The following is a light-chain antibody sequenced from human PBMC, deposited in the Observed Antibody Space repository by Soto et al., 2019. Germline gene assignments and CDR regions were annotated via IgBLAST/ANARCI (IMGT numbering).Light chain of an antibody. V-gene: IGKV1-5*01. Sequence: EIQITHSPSTLSASVVDTVTVTCRASQSVSGWLALYQQKPGEAPKLLIYGASSRATGIPDRFSGSGSGTDFTLTISRLEPEDFAVYYCQQYGSSPWTFGQGTKVDIK. CDR2: GAS. CDR1: QSVSGW. CDR3: QQYGSSPWT. J-gene: IGKJ1*01.